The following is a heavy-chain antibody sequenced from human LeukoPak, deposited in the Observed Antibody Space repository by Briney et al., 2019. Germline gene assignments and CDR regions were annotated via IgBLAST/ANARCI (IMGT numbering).Heavy chain of an antibody. J-gene: IGHJ4*02. CDR1: GGSISGDY. CDR2: IHSSGST. V-gene: IGHV4-59*01. CDR3: ARDRPGGSSLDY. Sequence: SETLSLTCTASGGSISGDYWSWIRQSPGKRLEWIAYIHSSGSTSYNPSLKSRVTISVDTSKNEFSLKLTSVSAADTAVYYCARDRPGGSSLDYWGQGTLVTVSS. D-gene: IGHD6-13*01.